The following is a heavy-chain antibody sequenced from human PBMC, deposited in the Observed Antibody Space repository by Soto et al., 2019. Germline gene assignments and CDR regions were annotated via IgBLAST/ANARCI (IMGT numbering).Heavy chain of an antibody. J-gene: IGHJ6*02. D-gene: IGHD1-26*01. V-gene: IGHV4-34*01. Sequence: QVQLQQWGAGLLKPSETLSLTCAVYGGSFSGYYWSWIRQPPGKGLEWIGEINHSGSPNYNPSLKSRVTISVDTSKNQFSLKLSSVTAADTAVYYCARGEWEPSCMDVWGQGTTVTVSS. CDR3: ARGEWEPSCMDV. CDR2: INHSGSP. CDR1: GGSFSGYY.